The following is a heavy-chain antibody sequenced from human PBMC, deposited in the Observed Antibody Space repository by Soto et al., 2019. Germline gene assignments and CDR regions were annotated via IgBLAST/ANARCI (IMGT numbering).Heavy chain of an antibody. CDR2: IYYSGST. Sequence: SETLSLTCTVSGGSISSSSYYWGWIRQPPGKGLEWIGSIYYSGSTYYNPSLKSRVTISVDTSKNQFSLKLSSVTAADTAVYYCAWIPLYYDILTGYYPGGVYGMDVWGQGTTVTVSS. CDR1: GGSISSSSYY. V-gene: IGHV4-39*01. J-gene: IGHJ6*02. D-gene: IGHD3-9*01. CDR3: AWIPLYYDILTGYYPGGVYGMDV.